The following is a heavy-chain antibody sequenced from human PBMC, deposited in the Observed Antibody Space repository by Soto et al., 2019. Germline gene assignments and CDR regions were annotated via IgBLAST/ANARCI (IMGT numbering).Heavy chain of an antibody. CDR3: ASSYGSGYRAFDY. V-gene: IGHV1-69*02. CDR1: GDTFNLYS. Sequence: QVQLVRSGAEVKRPGSSVKVSCKASGDTFNLYSINWVRQAPGLGLEWMGRVNPIVSMSNYAQKFQGRVTMTADKSTSTAYMELSSLRSEDTAIYYCASSYGSGYRAFDYWGQGALVTVSS. CDR2: VNPIVSMS. D-gene: IGHD3-10*01. J-gene: IGHJ4*02.